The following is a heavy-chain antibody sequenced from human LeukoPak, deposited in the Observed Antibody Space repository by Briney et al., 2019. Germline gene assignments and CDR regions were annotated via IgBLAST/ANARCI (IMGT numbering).Heavy chain of an antibody. V-gene: IGHV3-33*01. CDR2: IWYDGSNK. CDR3: ARLGSSWSFDY. CDR1: GFTFSSYG. D-gene: IGHD6-13*01. Sequence: GGSLRLSCAAPGFTFSSYGMNWVRQAPGKGLEWVAVIWYDGSNKYYGDSVKGRFTISRDNSKNTVSLQMNSLRVEDTAVYYCARLGSSWSFDYWGQGTLVTVSS. J-gene: IGHJ4*02.